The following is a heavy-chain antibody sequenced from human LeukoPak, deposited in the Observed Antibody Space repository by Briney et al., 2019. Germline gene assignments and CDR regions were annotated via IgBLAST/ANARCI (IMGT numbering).Heavy chain of an antibody. CDR3: VRDWDHYDFDS. CDR2: VNGVGGEG. CDR1: GFTFSSYG. J-gene: IGHJ5*01. Sequence: PGRSLRLSCAASGFTFSSYGMHWVRQAPGKGLVWVSRVNGVGGEGIYADSVKGRFSIFRDNAKNTVYLQMNSLTAEDTAMYYCVRDWDHYDFDSWGQGTLVTVSS. D-gene: IGHD3-16*01. V-gene: IGHV3-74*01.